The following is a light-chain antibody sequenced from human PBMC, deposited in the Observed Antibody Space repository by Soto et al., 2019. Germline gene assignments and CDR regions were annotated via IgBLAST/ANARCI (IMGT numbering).Light chain of an antibody. CDR3: QQSNSYPWT. CDR1: QSISPY. CDR2: MAS. V-gene: IGKV1-5*03. J-gene: IGKJ1*01. Sequence: IQMTQSPSTLSASAGDRVTITCRASQSISPYLAWYQQKPGKAPKLLIYMASSLQSGVPSRFSGSGSGTEITLTISSLQPDDFATYYCQQSNSYPWTFGQGTQVDIK.